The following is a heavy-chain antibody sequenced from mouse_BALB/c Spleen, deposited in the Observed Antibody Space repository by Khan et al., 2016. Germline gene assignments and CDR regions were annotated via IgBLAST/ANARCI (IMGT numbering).Heavy chain of an antibody. CDR1: GYSITSDYA. CDR3: ARGRYYGSRGYFDV. Sequence: EVKLLESGPGLVKPSQSLSLTCTVTGYSITSDYAWNWIRQFPGNKLEWMGYISYSGSTSYNPSLKSRISITRDTSKNQFFLQLNSVTTEDTATXYCARGRYYGSRGYFDVWGAGTTVTVSS. D-gene: IGHD1-1*01. J-gene: IGHJ1*01. V-gene: IGHV3-2*02. CDR2: ISYSGST.